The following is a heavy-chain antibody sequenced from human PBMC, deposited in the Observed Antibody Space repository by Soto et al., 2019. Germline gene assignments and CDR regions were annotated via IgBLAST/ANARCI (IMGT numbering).Heavy chain of an antibody. CDR3: AGVPDYSLNGMDV. J-gene: IGHJ6*02. V-gene: IGHV3-21*01. D-gene: IGHD4-4*01. CDR1: GFTFSSYS. CDR2: IRSSSTYI. Sequence: EVQLVESGGGLVKPGGSLRLSCAASGFTFSSYSMNWVRQAPGKGLEWVSSIRSSSTYIYYADSVKGRFTISRDNTKNSLYLQMNSLRAEDTAVYYCAGVPDYSLNGMDVRGQGTTVTVSS.